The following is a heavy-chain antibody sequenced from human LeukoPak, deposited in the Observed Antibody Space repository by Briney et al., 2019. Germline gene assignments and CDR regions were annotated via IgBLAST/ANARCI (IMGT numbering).Heavy chain of an antibody. CDR2: IRYDGSNK. J-gene: IGHJ4*02. Sequence: GGSLRLSCAASGFTFSSYGMHWVRQAPGKGLEWVAFIRYDGSNKYYADSVKGRFTISRDNSKNTLYLQMNSLRAEDTAVYYCAKDPDPPGNYFDYWGQGTLVTISS. D-gene: IGHD1-14*01. CDR3: AKDPDPPGNYFDY. V-gene: IGHV3-30*02. CDR1: GFTFSSYG.